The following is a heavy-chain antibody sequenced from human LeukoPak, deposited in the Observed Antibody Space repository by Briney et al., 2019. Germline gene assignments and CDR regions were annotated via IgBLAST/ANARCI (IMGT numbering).Heavy chain of an antibody. J-gene: IGHJ4*02. D-gene: IGHD3-22*01. V-gene: IGHV4-59*01. CDR1: GASISGYY. CDR2: IYYSGGT. Sequence: KPSETLSLTCTVSGASISGYYWSWIRQPPGKGLEWIGYIYYSGGTNYNPSLKSGVAISVGTSKSQFSLKLTSVTAADTAVYYCARDDGSGYYYDYWGQGTLVTVSS. CDR3: ARDDGSGYYYDY.